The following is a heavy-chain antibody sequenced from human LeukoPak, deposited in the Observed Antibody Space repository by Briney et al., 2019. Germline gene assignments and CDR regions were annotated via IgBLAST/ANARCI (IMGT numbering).Heavy chain of an antibody. Sequence: KASETLSLTCTVSGYSISSGYYWGWIRQPPGQGLEWIGSIYHSGSTYYNPSLKSRVTISVDTSKNQFSLKLSSVTAADTAVYYCASPGYCSSTSCYYYYMDVWGKGTTVTVSS. V-gene: IGHV4-38-2*02. CDR1: GYSISSGYY. D-gene: IGHD2-2*01. J-gene: IGHJ6*03. CDR2: IYHSGST. CDR3: ASPGYCSSTSCYYYYMDV.